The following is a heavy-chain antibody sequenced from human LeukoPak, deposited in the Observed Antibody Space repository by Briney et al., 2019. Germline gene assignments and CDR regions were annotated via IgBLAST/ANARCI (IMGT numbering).Heavy chain of an antibody. CDR2: IYYSGST. D-gene: IGHD2-2*01. CDR1: GGSISSYY. Sequence: SETLSLTCTVSGGSISSYYWSWIRQPPGKGLEWIGYIYYSGSTNYNPSLKSRVTISVDTSKNQFSLKLSSVTAADTAVYYCARAIPAADDAFDIWGQGTMVTVSS. CDR3: ARAIPAADDAFDI. V-gene: IGHV4-59*12. J-gene: IGHJ3*02.